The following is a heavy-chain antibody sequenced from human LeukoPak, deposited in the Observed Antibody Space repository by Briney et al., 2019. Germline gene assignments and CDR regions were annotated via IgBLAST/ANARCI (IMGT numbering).Heavy chain of an antibody. V-gene: IGHV3-23*01. J-gene: IGHJ3*02. CDR2: ISGSGGST. CDR3: AKDLLGAAAVGNAFDI. CDR1: GFTFSSYG. Sequence: PGGTLRLSCAASGFTFSSYGMSWVRQAPGKGLEWVSAISGSGGSTYYADSVKGRFTISRDNSKNTLYLQMNSLRAEDTAVYYCAKDLLGAAAVGNAFDIWGQGTMVTVSS. D-gene: IGHD6-13*01.